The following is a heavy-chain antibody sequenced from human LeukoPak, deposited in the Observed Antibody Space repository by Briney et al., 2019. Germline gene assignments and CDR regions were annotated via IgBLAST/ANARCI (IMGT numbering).Heavy chain of an antibody. CDR3: ANKEEGSTYFDY. V-gene: IGHV3-23*05. CDR1: GFTFNNNP. Sequence: GGSLRLSCAASGFTFNNNPMSWVRQAPGKGLEWVSAINPSGSSGYYADSVKGRFTISRDNSKNMLYLQMNNLRAEDTAIYYCANKEEGSTYFDYWGQGILVIVSS. D-gene: IGHD2-2*01. J-gene: IGHJ4*02. CDR2: INPSGSSG.